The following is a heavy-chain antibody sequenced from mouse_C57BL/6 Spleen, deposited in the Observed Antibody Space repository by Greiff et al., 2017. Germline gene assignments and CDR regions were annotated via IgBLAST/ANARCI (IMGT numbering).Heavy chain of an antibody. CDR2: IHPNSGST. V-gene: IGHV1-64*01. Sequence: VQLQQPGAELVKPGASVKLSCKASGYTFTSYWMHWVKQRPGQGLEWIGMIHPNSGSTNYNKKFKSKATLTVDKSSSTAYMQLSSLTSEDSAVYCCTRSGSNPYFDYWGQGTTLTVSS. J-gene: IGHJ2*01. CDR3: TRSGSNPYFDY. D-gene: IGHD1-3*01. CDR1: GYTFTSYW.